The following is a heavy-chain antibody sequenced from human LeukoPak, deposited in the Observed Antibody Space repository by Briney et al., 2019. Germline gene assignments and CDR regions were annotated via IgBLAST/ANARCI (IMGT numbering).Heavy chain of an antibody. J-gene: IGHJ4*02. CDR3: ATDGDYYDILTGPAYYFDY. Sequence: PGGSLRLSCAASGFTFSSYAMSWVRQAPGKGLEWVSAISGSGGSTYYADSVKGRFTISIDNSKNTLYLQMNSLRAEDTAVSYCATDGDYYDILTGPAYYFDYWGQGTLVTVSS. CDR1: GFTFSSYA. CDR2: ISGSGGST. V-gene: IGHV3-23*01. D-gene: IGHD3-9*01.